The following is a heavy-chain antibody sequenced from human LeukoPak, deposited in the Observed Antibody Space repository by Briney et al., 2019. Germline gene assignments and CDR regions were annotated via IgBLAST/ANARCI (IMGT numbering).Heavy chain of an antibody. CDR3: ARGDSSYPYYFDY. D-gene: IGHD6-6*01. J-gene: IGHJ4*02. Sequence: GGSLRLSCAASGFTFSSYAMSWVRQAPGKGLEWVSAISGSGGSTNYAGSVKGRFTISRDNSKNTLYLQMNSLRAEDTAVYYCARGDSSYPYYFDYWGQGTLVTVSS. V-gene: IGHV3-23*01. CDR1: GFTFSSYA. CDR2: ISGSGGST.